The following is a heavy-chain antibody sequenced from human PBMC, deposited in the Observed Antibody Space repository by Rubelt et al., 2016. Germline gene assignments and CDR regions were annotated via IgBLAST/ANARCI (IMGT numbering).Heavy chain of an antibody. J-gene: IGHJ4*02. CDR3: VRDRAPSGSANYYGWYFDF. CDR2: MSYDGSNK. D-gene: IGHD3-10*01. V-gene: IGHV3-30*04. CDR1: GFTFSSYA. Sequence: VPLVESGGGLVKPGGSLRLSCAASGFTFSSYAMHWVRQAPGKGLEWVAVMSYDGSNKNHADSVKGRFTISRDNSKNTRYLQMTIRSPEDTAVYYCVRDRAPSGSANYYGWYFDFWGQGTQVTVFS.